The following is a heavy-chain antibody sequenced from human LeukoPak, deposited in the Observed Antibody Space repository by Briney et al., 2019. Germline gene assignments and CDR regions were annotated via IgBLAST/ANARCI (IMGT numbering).Heavy chain of an antibody. Sequence: SETLSLTCTVSGGSIISYYWSWIRQPPWKGLDWIGYIYYSGSTNSNPSLNSRVTISVDTSKNQFSMKLSSVTAADTAVYYCARLGIVAGTRMGFDYWGQGTLVTVSS. CDR2: IYYSGST. D-gene: IGHD6-19*01. V-gene: IGHV4-59*08. J-gene: IGHJ4*02. CDR3: ARLGIVAGTRMGFDY. CDR1: GGSIISYY.